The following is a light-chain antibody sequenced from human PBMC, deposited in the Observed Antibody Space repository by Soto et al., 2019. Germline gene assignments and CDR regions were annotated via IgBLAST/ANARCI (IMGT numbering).Light chain of an antibody. CDR1: QSIMTY. CDR3: QQSYSRVT. J-gene: IGKJ3*01. V-gene: IGKV1-39*01. Sequence: DIQMTQSPSSLSASVGDRVTITCRASQSIMTYLNWYQLKPGKAPKLLIYAASSLQSGVPSRFSGSGSGTDFTLTISSLQPEDFATYYCQQSYSRVTFGPGTKVDIK. CDR2: AAS.